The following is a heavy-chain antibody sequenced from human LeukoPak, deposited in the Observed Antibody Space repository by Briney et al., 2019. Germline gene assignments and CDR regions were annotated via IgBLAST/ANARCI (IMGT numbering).Heavy chain of an antibody. CDR1: GYTSTSYG. CDR2: ISAFNGNT. CDR3: ARPLEGGDYELFY. V-gene: IGHV1-18*04. J-gene: IGHJ4*02. Sequence: ASVKVSCKAPGYTSTSYGISWVRQAPGQGLEWMGWISAFNGNTNYAQKLQGRVTMTTDTSTSTAYMELRSLRPDDTAVYYCARPLEGGDYELFYWGQGTLVTVSS. D-gene: IGHD4-17*01.